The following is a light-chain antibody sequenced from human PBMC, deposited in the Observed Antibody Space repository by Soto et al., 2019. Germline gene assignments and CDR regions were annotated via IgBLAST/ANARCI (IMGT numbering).Light chain of an antibody. CDR3: TSYVGSNIWV. CDR2: EVS. J-gene: IGLJ3*02. CDR1: SSDVGAYKY. V-gene: IGLV2-8*01. Sequence: QSALTQPPSASGSPGQSVTISCTGTSSDVGAYKYVSWYQQYPGKASKLMIYEVSKRPSGVPDRFSGSKSGNTASLTVSGLQAEDEADYYCTSYVGSNIWVFGGGTKLTVL.